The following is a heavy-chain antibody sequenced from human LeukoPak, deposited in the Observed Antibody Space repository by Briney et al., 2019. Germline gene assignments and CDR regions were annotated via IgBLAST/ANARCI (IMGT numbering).Heavy chain of an antibody. CDR3: ARLMGGVTTYDL. D-gene: IGHD4-11*01. Sequence: GGSLRLSCAASGFIFNNYWMSWVRQAPGKGLEWVASVRPDGSGDFHMDSVKGRFTISRDNAEKSLSLQMNSLRAEDAAIYYCARLMGGVTTYDLWGQGTLVTVSS. V-gene: IGHV3-7*01. J-gene: IGHJ5*02. CDR2: VRPDGSGD. CDR1: GFIFNNYW.